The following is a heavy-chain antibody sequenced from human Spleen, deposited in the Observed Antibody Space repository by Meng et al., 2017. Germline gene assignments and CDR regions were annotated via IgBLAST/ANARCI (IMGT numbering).Heavy chain of an antibody. J-gene: IGHJ4*02. V-gene: IGHV1-2*06. CDR1: GYTFTGYY. D-gene: IGHD6-13*01. CDR3: ARDEDISAAGYLLGDF. CDR2: INPNSGGT. Sequence: QVQLVQSGAGVKKPGASVKGSCKASGYTFTGYYMHWVRQAPGQGLEWMGRINPNSGGTNYAQKFQGRVTMTRDTSISTAYMELSGLRSDDTAVYYCARDEDISAAGYLLGDFWGQGTLVTVSS.